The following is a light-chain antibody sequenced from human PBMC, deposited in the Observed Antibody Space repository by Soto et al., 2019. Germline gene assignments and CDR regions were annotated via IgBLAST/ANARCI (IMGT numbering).Light chain of an antibody. CDR2: DVS. V-gene: IGLV2-14*03. CDR1: SSDVGDDNY. CDR3: CSYTFSALV. J-gene: IGLJ2*01. Sequence: QSVLTQPASMSGSPGQSITISCTGTSSDVGDDNYVSWYQQHPGKAPKLMIYDVSDRPSGVSNRFSGSKSGNTASLTTSGLQAEDEAYYYCCSYTFSALVLGGGTKDTVL.